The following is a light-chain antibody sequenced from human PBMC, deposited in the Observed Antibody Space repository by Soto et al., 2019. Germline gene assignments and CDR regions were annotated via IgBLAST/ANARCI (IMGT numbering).Light chain of an antibody. CDR2: AAA. CDR1: QGVRYNY. CDR3: QQYGTYLWT. J-gene: IGKJ1*01. Sequence: EILLTQSPGTLSLSPSETATLSCRASQGVRYNYLAWYQQRPGQPLRLLIYAAASRASGIPDRFSGSVSGTEFTLTISSLQPDDFATYYCQQYGTYLWTFGQGTKVDIK. V-gene: IGKV3-20*01.